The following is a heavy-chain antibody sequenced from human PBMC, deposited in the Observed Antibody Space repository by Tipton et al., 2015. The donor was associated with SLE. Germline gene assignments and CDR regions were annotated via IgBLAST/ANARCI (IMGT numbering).Heavy chain of an antibody. CDR2: IYPGDSDT. Sequence: QLVQSGAEVKKPGESLKISCKGSGYSFTNYWIGWVRQMPGKGLECMGIIYPGDSDTRYSSSFQGQVTISADKSISTAYLQWSSLKASDTAMFYCARSKWGQPDAFDIWGQGTLVTVSS. D-gene: IGHD1-26*01. J-gene: IGHJ3*02. CDR3: ARSKWGQPDAFDI. V-gene: IGHV5-51*03. CDR1: GYSFTNYW.